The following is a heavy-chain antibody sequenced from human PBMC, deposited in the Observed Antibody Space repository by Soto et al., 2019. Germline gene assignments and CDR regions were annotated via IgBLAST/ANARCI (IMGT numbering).Heavy chain of an antibody. Sequence: SETLSLTCTVPGVSIGSSSYYWGWIRQPQGKGLEWIGSIYYSGSTYYTPSPKGRVTISVDTSKNQFSLKLSSVPAADTAVYYGARHTPAISFSDHWGQGTLVTVSS. CDR2: IYYSGST. CDR1: GVSIGSSSYY. J-gene: IGHJ4*02. D-gene: IGHD2-15*01. V-gene: IGHV4-39*01. CDR3: ARHTPAISFSDH.